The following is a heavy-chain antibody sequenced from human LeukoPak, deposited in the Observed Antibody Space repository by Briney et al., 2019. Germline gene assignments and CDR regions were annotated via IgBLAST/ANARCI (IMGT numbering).Heavy chain of an antibody. CDR1: GFNFDDYA. J-gene: IGHJ2*01. CDR3: TRRAARWQFDL. D-gene: IGHD5-24*01. V-gene: IGHV3-9*01. CDR2: INWKTGNG. Sequence: GRSLRLSCAVSGFNFDDYAMHWVRQAPGRGLEWVSGINWKTGNGIYADSVKGRFTISRDNAKNSLYLQTSSLRAEDTALYYCTRRAARWQFDLRGRGTLLTVSS.